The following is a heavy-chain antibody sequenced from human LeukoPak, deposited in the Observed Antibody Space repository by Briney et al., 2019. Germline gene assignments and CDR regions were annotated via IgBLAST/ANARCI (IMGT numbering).Heavy chain of an antibody. CDR2: INPSGGST. D-gene: IGHD3-16*02. Sequence: ASVKVSCKASGYTFTSYYMHWVRQAPGQGLEWMGIINPSGGSTSYAQKFQGRVTMTRDTSTSTVYMELSSLRSEDTAVYYCARGIMITFGGVIDYYYYYMDVWGKGTTVTISS. CDR1: GYTFTSYY. J-gene: IGHJ6*03. CDR3: ARGIMITFGGVIDYYYYYMDV. V-gene: IGHV1-46*01.